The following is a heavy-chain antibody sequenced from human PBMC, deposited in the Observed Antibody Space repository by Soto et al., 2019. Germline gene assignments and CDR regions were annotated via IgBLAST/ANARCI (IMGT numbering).Heavy chain of an antibody. D-gene: IGHD5-18*01. V-gene: IGHV4-59*01. CDR2: IYYSGST. CDR1: GGSIRSYY. CDR3: ARRYGYSFDY. Sequence: PSETLSLTCTVSGGSIRSYYWSWIRKPPGKGLEWIGYIYYSGSTNYNPSLKSRVTISVDTSKNQFSLKLSSVTAADTAVYYCARRYGYSFDYWGQGTLVTVSS. J-gene: IGHJ4*02.